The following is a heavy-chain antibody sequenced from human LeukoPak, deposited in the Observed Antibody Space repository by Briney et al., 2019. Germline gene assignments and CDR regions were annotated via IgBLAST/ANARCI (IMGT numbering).Heavy chain of an antibody. D-gene: IGHD3-16*01. Sequence: SETLSLTCAVSGGSINNYYWSRIRQSAGKGLEWIGRIYTSGTVNYNPSLKSRVSMSVDTSNNQFSLKLNSVTAADTAVYYCARDTNMFGGNNWLDPWGQGTLVTVSS. CDR3: ARDTNMFGGNNWLDP. CDR2: IYTSGTV. V-gene: IGHV4-4*07. J-gene: IGHJ5*02. CDR1: GGSINNYY.